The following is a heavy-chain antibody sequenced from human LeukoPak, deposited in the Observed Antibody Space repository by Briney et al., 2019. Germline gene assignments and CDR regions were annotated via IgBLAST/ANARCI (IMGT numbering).Heavy chain of an antibody. CDR3: ASSRGAVAANADWYFDL. V-gene: IGHV3-21*01. D-gene: IGHD6-19*01. Sequence: PGGSLRLSCAASGFTFSSYSMNWVRQAPGKGLEWVSSISSSSSYIYYADSVKGRFTISRDNARNSLYLQMNSLRAEDTAVYYCASSRGAVAANADWYFDLWGRGTLVTVSS. J-gene: IGHJ2*01. CDR1: GFTFSSYS. CDR2: ISSSSSYI.